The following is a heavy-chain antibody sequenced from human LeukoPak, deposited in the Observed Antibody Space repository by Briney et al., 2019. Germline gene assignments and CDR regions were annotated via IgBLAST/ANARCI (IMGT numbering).Heavy chain of an antibody. CDR1: GFSFSSYA. CDR3: AKGPYSDSSEWFQY. Sequence: GGSLRLSCAASGFSFSSYAMGWVRHALGKGLEWVSSISGTGGRTYYADSVKGRFTISRDNSRNTLSLQMNSLRVEDTAVYFCAKGPYSDSSEWFQYWGQGTLVTVSS. J-gene: IGHJ1*01. V-gene: IGHV3-23*01. D-gene: IGHD6-13*01. CDR2: ISGTGGRT.